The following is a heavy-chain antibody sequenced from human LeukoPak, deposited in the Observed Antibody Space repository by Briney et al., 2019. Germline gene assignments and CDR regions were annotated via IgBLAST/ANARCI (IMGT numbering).Heavy chain of an antibody. CDR3: ARGGTVDLDC. J-gene: IGHJ4*02. Sequence: PGGSLRLSCAASGFTFSTYSMNWVRQAPGKGLEWVSYISSGSRNTNYADSVKGRFTISRDNAKNSLYLQMNSLRDEDTAVYYCARGGTVDLDCWGQGTLVSVSS. D-gene: IGHD4-23*01. CDR1: GFTFSTYS. CDR2: ISSGSRNT. V-gene: IGHV3-48*02.